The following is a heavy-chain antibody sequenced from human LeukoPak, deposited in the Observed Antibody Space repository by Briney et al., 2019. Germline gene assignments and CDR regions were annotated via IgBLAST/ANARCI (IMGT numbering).Heavy chain of an antibody. V-gene: IGHV3-73*01. CDR3: TRHPGGYSYGFGAFVI. D-gene: IGHD5-18*01. J-gene: IGHJ3*02. CDR1: GFTFSGSA. CDR2: IRSKANSYAT. Sequence: GGSLRLSCAASGFTFSGSAMHWVRQASGKGLEWVGRIRSKANSYATAYAASVKGRFTISRDDSKNTAYLQMNSLKTEDTAVYYCTRHPGGYSYGFGAFVIWGQGTMVTVSS.